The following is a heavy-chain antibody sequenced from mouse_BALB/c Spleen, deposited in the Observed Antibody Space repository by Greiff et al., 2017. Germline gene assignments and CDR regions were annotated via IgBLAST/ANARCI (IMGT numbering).Heavy chain of an antibody. D-gene: IGHD2-4*01. J-gene: IGHJ1*01. CDR2: ISSGGST. V-gene: IGHV5-6-5*01. CDR1: GFTFSSYA. CDR3: ARALYDYDGSSYWYFDV. Sequence: EVKVVESGGGLVKPGGSLKLSCAASGFTFSSYAMSWVRQTPEKRLEWVASISSGGSTYYPDSVKGRFTISRDNARNILYLQMSSLRSEDTAMYYCARALYDYDGSSYWYFDVWGAGTTVTVSS.